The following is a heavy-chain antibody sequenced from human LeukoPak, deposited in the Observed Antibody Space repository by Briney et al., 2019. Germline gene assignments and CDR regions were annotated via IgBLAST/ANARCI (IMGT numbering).Heavy chain of an antibody. CDR1: GFTFSNAW. V-gene: IGHV3-15*01. J-gene: IGHJ4*02. D-gene: IGHD1-26*01. Sequence: GGSLRLSCAASGFTFSNAWMSWVRQAPGKGLEWVGRIKSKTDGGTTDYAAPVKGRFTISRDDSKNTLYLQMNSLKTEDTAVYYCTTVSFARRREVYFDYWGQGTLVTVSS. CDR2: IKSKTDGGTT. CDR3: TTVSFARRREVYFDY.